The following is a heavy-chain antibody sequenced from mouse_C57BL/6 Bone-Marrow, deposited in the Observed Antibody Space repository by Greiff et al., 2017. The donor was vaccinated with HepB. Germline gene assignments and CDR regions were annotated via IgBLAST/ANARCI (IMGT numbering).Heavy chain of an antibody. CDR1: GFTFSDYY. Sequence: EVQLVESGGGLVQPGGSLKLSCAASGFTFSDYYMYWVRQTPEKRLEWVAYISNGGGSTYYPDTVKGRFTISRDNAKNTLYLQMSRLKSEDTAMYYCARHARLRRGAMDYWGQGTSVTVSS. CDR3: ARHARLRRGAMDY. D-gene: IGHD2-4*01. V-gene: IGHV5-12*01. CDR2: ISNGGGST. J-gene: IGHJ4*01.